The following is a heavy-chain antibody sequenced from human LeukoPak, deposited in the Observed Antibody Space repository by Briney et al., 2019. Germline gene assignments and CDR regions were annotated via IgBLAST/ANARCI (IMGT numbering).Heavy chain of an antibody. V-gene: IGHV3-53*01. J-gene: IGHJ4*02. D-gene: IGHD3-10*01. Sequence: GGSLRLSCAASGFSVSSSYMYWVRQAPGKGLEWVSFFYRGDTTYYAESVRGRFTISRDNSKNTLYLQMNSLRAEDTAVYYCARDRWKTVLRGPDYWGQGALVTVSS. CDR2: FYRGDTT. CDR1: GFSVSSSY. CDR3: ARDRWKTVLRGPDY.